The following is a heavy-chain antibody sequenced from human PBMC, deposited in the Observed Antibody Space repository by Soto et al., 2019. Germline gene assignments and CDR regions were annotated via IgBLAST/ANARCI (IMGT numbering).Heavy chain of an antibody. CDR1: GFTFKTYA. CDR3: ARVTYDYGDRHYYYGMDV. Sequence: GGSLRLSCAASGFTFKTYAMSWVRQAPGKGLEWVSAISGSGGSTYYADSVKGRFTISRDNSKNTLYLQMNSLRAEDTAVYYCARVTYDYGDRHYYYGMDVWGQGTTVTVSS. V-gene: IGHV3-23*01. D-gene: IGHD4-17*01. J-gene: IGHJ6*02. CDR2: ISGSGGST.